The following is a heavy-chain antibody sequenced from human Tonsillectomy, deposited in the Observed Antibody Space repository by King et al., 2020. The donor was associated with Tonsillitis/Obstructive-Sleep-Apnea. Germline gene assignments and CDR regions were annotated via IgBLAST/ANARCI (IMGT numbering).Heavy chain of an antibody. CDR1: GFTFINYW. J-gene: IGHJ3*02. D-gene: IGHD2-2*01. V-gene: IGHV3-7*04. CDR2: IKQDGSVQ. Sequence: VQLVESGGGLVQPGGSLRLSCAASGFTFINYWMTWVRQAPGKGLEWVANIKQDGSVQHYLDSAEGRFTISRDNAKNSLHLQMNSLRAEDTAVYYCARDDGYCNTTGCYDAFDIWGQGTKVTVST. CDR3: ARDDGYCNTTGCYDAFDI.